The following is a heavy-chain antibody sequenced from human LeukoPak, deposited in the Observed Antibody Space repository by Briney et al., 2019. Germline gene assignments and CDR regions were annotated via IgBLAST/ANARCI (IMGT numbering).Heavy chain of an antibody. CDR2: IYHTGKT. D-gene: IGHD6-6*01. CDR3: ARGEYSSSSFGAFDI. V-gene: IGHV4-38-2*02. CDR1: GYSISSGYF. J-gene: IGHJ3*02. Sequence: SETLSLTCTVSGYSISSGYFWGWIRQSPGRGLEWIGSIYHTGKTQYTPSLKSRVTISIDTSRNQFSLKLNSVTAADTAVYYCARGEYSSSSFGAFDIWGQGTMVTVSS.